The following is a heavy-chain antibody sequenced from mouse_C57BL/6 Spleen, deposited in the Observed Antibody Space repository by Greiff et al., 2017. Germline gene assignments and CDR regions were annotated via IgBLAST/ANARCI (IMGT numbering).Heavy chain of an antibody. D-gene: IGHD2-4*01. J-gene: IGHJ2*01. CDR2: IYPRDGST. CDR1: GYTFTSYD. Sequence: VKLMESGPELVKPGASVKLSCKASGYTFTSYDINWVKQRPGQGLEWIGWIYPRDGSTKYNEKFKGKATLTVDTSSSTAYMELHSLTSEDSAVYFCARWGGLPPDYFDYWGQGTTLTVSS. CDR3: ARWGGLPPDYFDY. V-gene: IGHV1-85*01.